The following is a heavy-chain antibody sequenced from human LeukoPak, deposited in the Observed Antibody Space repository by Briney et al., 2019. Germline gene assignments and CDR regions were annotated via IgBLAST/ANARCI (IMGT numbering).Heavy chain of an antibody. CDR3: ARSIVVVPAAILALYYYYGMDV. V-gene: IGHV1-69*01. J-gene: IGHJ6*04. Sequence: GSSVKVSCKASGGTFSSYAISWVRQAPGQGLEWMGGIIPIFGTANYAQKFQGRVTITADESTSTAYMELSSLGSEDTAVYYCARSIVVVPAAILALYYYYGMDVWGKGTTVTVSS. CDR2: IIPIFGTA. CDR1: GGTFSSYA. D-gene: IGHD2-2*02.